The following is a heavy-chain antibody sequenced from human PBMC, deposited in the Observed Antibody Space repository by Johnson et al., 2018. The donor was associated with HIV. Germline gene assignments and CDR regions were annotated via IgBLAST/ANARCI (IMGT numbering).Heavy chain of an antibody. CDR3: ARDDLDNSGHLLAFDM. D-gene: IGHD1-26*01. Sequence: VQLVESGGGVVQPGGSLRLSCAASGFTVSSNYMSWVRQAPGKGLEWVSVIYSGGSTYYADSVKGRFTISRDNSKNTLYLQMNRLRVEDTAVYYCARDDLDNSGHLLAFDMWGQGTMVTVSS. J-gene: IGHJ3*02. CDR1: GFTVSSNY. V-gene: IGHV3-66*01. CDR2: IYSGGST.